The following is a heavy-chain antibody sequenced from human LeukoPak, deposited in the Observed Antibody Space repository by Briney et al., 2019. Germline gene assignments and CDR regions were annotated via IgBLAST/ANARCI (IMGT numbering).Heavy chain of an antibody. CDR2: INPNSGGA. Sequence: ASVKVSCKASGYTFTGYYMHWVRQAPGQGLEWMGWINPNSGGANYAQKFQGRVTMTRDTSISTAYMELSRLRSDDTAVYYCARVWTSLYYYYYMDVWGKGTTVTVSS. V-gene: IGHV1-2*02. CDR1: GYTFTGYY. J-gene: IGHJ6*03. CDR3: ARVWTSLYYYYYMDV. D-gene: IGHD2-2*01.